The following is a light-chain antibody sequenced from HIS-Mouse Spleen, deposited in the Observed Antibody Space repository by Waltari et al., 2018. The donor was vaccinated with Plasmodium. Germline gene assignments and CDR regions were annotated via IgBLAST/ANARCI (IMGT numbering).Light chain of an antibody. Sequence: SYELTQPLSVSVALGQTARITRGGNNIGSKNVHWYQQKTGQTPVLVISRDRKLTSGIPERFSASNSGNTATLTSSRAQAGDEADYYCQVWDSSTANVVFGGGTKLTVL. V-gene: IGLV3-9*01. J-gene: IGLJ2*01. CDR2: RDR. CDR1: NIGSKN. CDR3: QVWDSSTANVV.